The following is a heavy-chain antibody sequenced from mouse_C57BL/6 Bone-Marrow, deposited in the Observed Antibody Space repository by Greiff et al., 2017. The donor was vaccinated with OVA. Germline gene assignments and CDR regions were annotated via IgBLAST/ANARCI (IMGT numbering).Heavy chain of an antibody. V-gene: IGHV1-53*01. CDR3: ARWDYGSSQYYFDY. Sequence: VQIQQPGTELVKPGASVKLSCKASGYTFTSYWMHWVKQRPGQGLEWIGNINPSNGGTNYNEKFKSKATLTVDKSSSTAYMQLSSLTSEDSAVYYCARWDYGSSQYYFDYWGQGTTLTVSS. CDR2: INPSNGGT. D-gene: IGHD1-1*01. J-gene: IGHJ2*01. CDR1: GYTFTSYW.